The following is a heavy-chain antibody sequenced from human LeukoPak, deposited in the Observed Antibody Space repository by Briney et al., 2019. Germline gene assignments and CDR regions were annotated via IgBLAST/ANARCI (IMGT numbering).Heavy chain of an antibody. CDR3: VYYYGSGSVEY. Sequence: PSETLSLTCTVSGGSISSYYWSWIRQPPGKGLEWIGYIYYSESTNYNPSLKSRVTISVDTSKNQFSLKLSSVTAADTAVYYCVYYYGSGSVEYWGQGTLVTVSS. J-gene: IGHJ4*02. V-gene: IGHV4-59*08. D-gene: IGHD3-10*01. CDR2: IYYSEST. CDR1: GGSISSYY.